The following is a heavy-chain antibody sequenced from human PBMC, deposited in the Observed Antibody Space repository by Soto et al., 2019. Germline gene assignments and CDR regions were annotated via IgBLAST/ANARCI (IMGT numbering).Heavy chain of an antibody. D-gene: IGHD3-22*01. CDR1: GYTFTSYG. V-gene: IGHV1-18*01. Sequence: ASVKVSCKASGYTFTSYGISWVRQAPGQGLEWMGWISAYNGNTNYAQKLQGRVTMTTDTSTSTAYMELRSLRSDDTAVYYCASWARVTYYYDSSGYYHAFDIWGQGTMVTVSS. CDR3: ASWARVTYYYDSSGYYHAFDI. CDR2: ISAYNGNT. J-gene: IGHJ3*02.